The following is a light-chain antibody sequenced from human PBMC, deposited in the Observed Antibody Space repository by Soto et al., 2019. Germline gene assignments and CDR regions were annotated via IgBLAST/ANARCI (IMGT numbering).Light chain of an antibody. V-gene: IGLV2-14*01. CDR3: SSCTSSSTLVV. J-gene: IGLJ2*01. Sequence: QSALTQPASVSGSPGQSITISCTGTSSDVGGYNYVSWYQQHPGKAPKLMIYDVSNRPSGVSNRFSGSKSGNTASLTISGLQAEDEADYYCSSCTSSSTLVVFGGGTKLNVL. CDR2: DVS. CDR1: SSDVGGYNY.